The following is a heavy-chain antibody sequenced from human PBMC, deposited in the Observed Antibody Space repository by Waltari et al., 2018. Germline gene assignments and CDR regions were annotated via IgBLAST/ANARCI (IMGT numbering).Heavy chain of an antibody. Sequence: QLQLQESGPGLVKPSETLSLTCTVSGGSSTSSPDYCGWIRQPPGKRFEWIGIINYSGTTYYNPSLKSQVTMSVDMSKNQFSLKLTSVTAADTAVYYCARFTQVAGSSLLDYWGQGTLVTVSS. V-gene: IGHV4-39*01. CDR2: INYSGTT. CDR3: ARFTQVAGSSLLDY. J-gene: IGHJ4*02. D-gene: IGHD6-19*01. CDR1: GGSSTSSPDY.